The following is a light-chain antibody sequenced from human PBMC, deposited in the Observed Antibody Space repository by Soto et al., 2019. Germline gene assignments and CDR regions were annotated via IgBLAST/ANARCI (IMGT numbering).Light chain of an antibody. CDR2: DAS. J-gene: IGKJ1*01. CDR3: QQYGSSPQT. V-gene: IGKV3-20*01. Sequence: EIVLTQSPGTLSLSPGERATLSCRASQTVSNSYLAWYQQKPGQAPRLLIFDASTRATVIPDRFSGSGSGTDFTLTNSRLEPEDFAVYYCQQYGSSPQTFGQGTKVEIK. CDR1: QTVSNSY.